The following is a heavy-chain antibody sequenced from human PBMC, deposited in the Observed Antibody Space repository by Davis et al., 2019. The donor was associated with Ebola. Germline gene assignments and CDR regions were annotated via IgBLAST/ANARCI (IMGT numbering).Heavy chain of an antibody. D-gene: IGHD6-19*01. CDR1: GGSISSYY. V-gene: IGHV4-59*01. Sequence: SETLSLTCTVSGGSISSYYWSWIRQPPGKGLEWIGYIFYSGSTNYNPSLKSRVTISVDTSKNQFSLKLSSVTAADTAVYYCARGSGWYRTPFDYWGQGTLVTVSS. CDR2: IFYSGST. CDR3: ARGSGWYRTPFDY. J-gene: IGHJ4*02.